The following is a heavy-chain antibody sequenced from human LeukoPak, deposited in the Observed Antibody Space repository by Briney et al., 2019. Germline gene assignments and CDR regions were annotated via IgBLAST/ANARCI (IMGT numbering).Heavy chain of an antibody. J-gene: IGHJ4*02. Sequence: GGSLRLSCSASGFTFSSYAMHWVRQAPGKGLEYVSAISSNGGSTYYADSVKGRFTISRDNAKNTLYLQMNSLRAEDTAVYYCAKTDCISTSCYPKYWGQGTLVTVSS. CDR2: ISSNGGST. CDR1: GFTFSSYA. V-gene: IGHV3-64*04. CDR3: AKTDCISTSCYPKY. D-gene: IGHD2-2*01.